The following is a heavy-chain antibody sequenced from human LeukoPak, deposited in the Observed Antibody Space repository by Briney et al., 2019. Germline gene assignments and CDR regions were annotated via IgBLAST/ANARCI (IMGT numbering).Heavy chain of an antibody. D-gene: IGHD1-26*01. V-gene: IGHV4-34*01. CDR1: GYSITSGYY. J-gene: IGHJ4*02. Sequence: SETLSLTCTVSGYSITSGYYWSWIRQPPGKGLEWIGEINHSGSTNYNPSLKSRVTISVDTSKNQFSLKLSSVTAADTAVYYCARSRIVGADYWGQGTLVTVSS. CDR3: ARSRIVGADY. CDR2: INHSGST.